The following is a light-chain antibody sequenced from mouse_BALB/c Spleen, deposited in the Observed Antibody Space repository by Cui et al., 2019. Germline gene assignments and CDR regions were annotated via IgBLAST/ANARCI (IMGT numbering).Light chain of an antibody. J-gene: IGKJ1*01. CDR3: QQWSSNPWT. Sequence: QIVLTQSPALMSASPGEKVTMTCSASSSVSYMYWYQQKPRSSPKPWIYLTSNLASGGPARFSGSGSGTSYSLTSSSMEAEDAATYYCQQWSSNPWTFGGGTKLEIK. V-gene: IGKV4-68*01. CDR2: LTS. CDR1: SSVSY.